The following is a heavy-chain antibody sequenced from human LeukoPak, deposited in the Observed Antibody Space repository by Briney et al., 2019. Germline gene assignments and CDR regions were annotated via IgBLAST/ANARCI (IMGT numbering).Heavy chain of an antibody. CDR1: GFTFSSYD. Sequence: GGSLRLSCAASGFTFSSYDMHWVRQAPGKGLEWVAVISYDGSNKYYADSVKGRFTISRDNAKNSLFLQMNSLRAEDTAVYYCARAVKGALWLVDGFDLWGRGTLVTVSS. D-gene: IGHD3-10*01. CDR2: ISYDGSNK. J-gene: IGHJ5*02. CDR3: ARAVKGALWLVDGFDL. V-gene: IGHV3-30*03.